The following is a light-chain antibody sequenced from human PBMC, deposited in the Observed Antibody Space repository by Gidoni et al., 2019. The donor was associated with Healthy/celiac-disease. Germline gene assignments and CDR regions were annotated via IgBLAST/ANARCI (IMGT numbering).Light chain of an antibody. CDR3: SSYTSSIVV. J-gene: IGLJ2*01. CDR2: EVS. V-gene: IGLV2-14*01. CDR1: SSDVGGYNY. Sequence: QSALPQPASVSGSPGQSITISCTGTSSDVGGYNYVSWYQQHPGKAPKLMIYEVSNRPSGVSKRFSGSKSGNTASLTIAGLQAEDEADYYCSSYTSSIVVFGGGTKLTV.